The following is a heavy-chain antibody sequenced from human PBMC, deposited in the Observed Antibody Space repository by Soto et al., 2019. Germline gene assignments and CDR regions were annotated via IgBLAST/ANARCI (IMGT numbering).Heavy chain of an antibody. D-gene: IGHD2-15*01. CDR3: ARDTHGMDV. Sequence: GGSLRLSCAASGFTFSSYSMNWVRQAPGKGLEWVSYISSSSSTIYYADSVKGRFTISRDNAKNSLYLRMNSLRDEDTAVYYCARDTHGMDVWGQGTTVTVSS. J-gene: IGHJ6*02. V-gene: IGHV3-48*02. CDR1: GFTFSSYS. CDR2: ISSSSSTI.